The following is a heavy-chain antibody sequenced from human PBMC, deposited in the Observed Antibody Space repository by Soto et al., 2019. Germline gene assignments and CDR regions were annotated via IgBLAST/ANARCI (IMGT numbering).Heavy chain of an antibody. CDR1: GFTFSNYA. CDR3: AKESQYSSSSILDY. J-gene: IGHJ4*02. Sequence: LRLSCAASGFTFSNYAMSWVRQAPGKGLEWVSAIGGSGDWTYYADSVKGRFTISRDNSKNTLYLQMNSLRGEDTALYYCAKESQYSSSSILDYWGQGALVTVSS. V-gene: IGHV3-23*01. CDR2: IGGSGDWT. D-gene: IGHD5-12*01.